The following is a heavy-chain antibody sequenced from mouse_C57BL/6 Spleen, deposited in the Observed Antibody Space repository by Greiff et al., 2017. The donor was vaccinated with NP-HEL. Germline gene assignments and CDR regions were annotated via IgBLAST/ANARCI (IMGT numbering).Heavy chain of an antibody. Sequence: VQLQQSGAELVKPGASVKLSCKASGYTFTEYTIHWVKQRPGQGLEWIGWVYPGSGSIKYNEKFKDKATLTADKSSSTVYMELSRLTSEDSAVYFCARREGDCYDSSSYFDYWGQGTTLTVSS. D-gene: IGHD1-1*01. CDR3: ARREGDCYDSSSYFDY. J-gene: IGHJ2*01. CDR1: GYTFTEYT. CDR2: VYPGSGSI. V-gene: IGHV1-62-2*01.